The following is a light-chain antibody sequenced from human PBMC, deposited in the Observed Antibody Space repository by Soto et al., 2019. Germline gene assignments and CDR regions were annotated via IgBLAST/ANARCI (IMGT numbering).Light chain of an antibody. J-gene: IGKJ4*01. Sequence: EIVLTQSPGTLSLSPGERATLSCRASQTVYNGYLAWYQQKPGQAPRLLIYDASNRATGIPARFSGSGSGTDFTLTISSLEPEDFAVYYCQQRSNWPLTFGGGTKVDI. CDR2: DAS. CDR1: QTVYNGY. V-gene: IGKV3-11*01. CDR3: QQRSNWPLT.